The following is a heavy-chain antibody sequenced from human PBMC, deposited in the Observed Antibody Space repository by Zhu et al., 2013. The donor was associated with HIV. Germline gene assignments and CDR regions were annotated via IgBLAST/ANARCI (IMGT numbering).Heavy chain of an antibody. V-gene: IGHV1-24*01. CDR1: DTPSLNYP. J-gene: IGHJ4*02. CDR2: FDPEDGET. Sequence: QVQLVSLGLSEKPGASVKVSCQGFPDTPSLNYPCTGVRQAPGKGLEWMGGFDPEDGETIYAQKFQGRVTMTEDTSTDTAYMELSSLRSEDTAVYYCATLGVIILGYYFDYWGQGTLVTVSS. D-gene: IGHD3-3*01. CDR3: ATLGVIILGYYFDY.